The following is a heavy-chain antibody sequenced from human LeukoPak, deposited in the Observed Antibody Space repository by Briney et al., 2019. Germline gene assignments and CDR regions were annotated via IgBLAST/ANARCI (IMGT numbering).Heavy chain of an antibody. J-gene: IGHJ5*02. CDR1: GFSFNYYD. D-gene: IGHD2-2*01. Sequence: PGGSLKLSCAGSGFSFNYYDMNWVRQAPGKGLEWVSSISPKSDFIYYSESVRGRFTISRDNAENSLYLQMNSLRAEDTAVYYCARADCSSSTCYLRRSWFDPWGQGTLVTVSS. V-gene: IGHV3-21*01. CDR2: ISPKSDFI. CDR3: ARADCSSSTCYLRRSWFDP.